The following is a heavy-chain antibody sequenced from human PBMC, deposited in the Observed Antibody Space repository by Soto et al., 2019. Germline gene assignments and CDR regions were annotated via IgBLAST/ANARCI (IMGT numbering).Heavy chain of an antibody. CDR2: ISSDSRYI. CDR3: ARGHCSRTSCYTGGYYYYPMDV. V-gene: IGHV3-21*01. J-gene: IGHJ6*02. CDR1: GFTLSAHT. Sequence: LSCAASGFTLSAHTMNWVRQAPGKGLEWVSSISSDSRYIYYADSVKGRFTISRDNARNSLDLQMNNLRAEDTAVYHCARGHCSRTSCYTGGYYYYPMDVWGQGTTVTV. D-gene: IGHD2-2*01.